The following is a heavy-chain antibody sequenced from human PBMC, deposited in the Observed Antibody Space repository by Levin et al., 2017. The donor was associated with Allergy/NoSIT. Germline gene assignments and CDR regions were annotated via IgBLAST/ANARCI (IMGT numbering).Heavy chain of an antibody. CDR3: AGSIAATAGGGKVDY. J-gene: IGHJ4*02. V-gene: IGHV4-4*07. Sequence: SETLSLTCTVSGGSISSYYWSWIRQPAGKGLEWIGRIYTSGSTNYNPSLKSRVTMSVDTSKNQFSLKLSSVTAADTAVYYCAGSIAATAGGGKVDYWGQGTLVTVSS. D-gene: IGHD6-25*01. CDR2: IYTSGST. CDR1: GGSISSYY.